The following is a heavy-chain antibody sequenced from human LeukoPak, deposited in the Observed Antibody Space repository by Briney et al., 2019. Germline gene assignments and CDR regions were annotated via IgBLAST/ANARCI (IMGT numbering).Heavy chain of an antibody. D-gene: IGHD6-19*01. CDR3: AKDLGAYGSGWLVY. CDR2: ISDSGGST. CDR1: GFTFSSYA. V-gene: IGHV3-23*01. Sequence: GGSLRLSRAASGFTFSSYAMSWVRQAPGKGLEWVAAISDSGGSTYYADSVKGRFTISRDNSKNTLYLQMNSLRAEDTAVYYCAKDLGAYGSGWLVYWGQGSLVGVRS. J-gene: IGHJ4*02.